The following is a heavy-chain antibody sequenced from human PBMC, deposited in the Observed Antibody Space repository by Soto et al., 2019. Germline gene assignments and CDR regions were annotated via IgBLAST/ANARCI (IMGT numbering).Heavy chain of an antibody. Sequence: QVQLQESGPGLVKPSQTLSLTCTVSGGSISSGGYYWSWLRQHPGKGLEWIGYLHYSGSTYYNPTLKSPVTLSVDTSTYQVALKLSSLPAADTAVYYCAGVRSGILTGYYDYWGQGTLGTVSS. CDR1: GGSISSGGYY. D-gene: IGHD3-9*01. J-gene: IGHJ4*02. CDR2: LHYSGST. V-gene: IGHV4-31*01. CDR3: AGVRSGILTGYYDY.